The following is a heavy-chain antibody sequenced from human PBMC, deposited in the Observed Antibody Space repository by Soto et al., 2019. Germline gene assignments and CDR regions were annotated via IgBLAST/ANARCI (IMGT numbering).Heavy chain of an antibody. CDR2: ISSSSSTI. J-gene: IGHJ6*02. CDR3: ARDGVVPAATGGNYYYYYGMDV. CDR1: GFTFSSYS. V-gene: IGHV3-48*02. Sequence: GGSLRLSCAASGFTFSSYSMNWVRQAPGKGLEWVSYISSSSSTIYYPDSVKGRFTISRDNAKNSLYMQMNSLRDEDTAVYYCARDGVVPAATGGNYYYYYGMDVGGQGTTVTVSS. D-gene: IGHD2-2*01.